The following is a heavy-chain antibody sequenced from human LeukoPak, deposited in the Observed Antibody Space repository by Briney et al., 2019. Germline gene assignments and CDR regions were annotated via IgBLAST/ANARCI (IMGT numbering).Heavy chain of an antibody. CDR2: IYSSGST. V-gene: IGHV4-39*07. CDR3: ASRPGYSYGDFDY. Sequence: ETLSLTCTVSGGSISRRSYYWGWIRQPPGKGLEWIGIIYSSGSTYSNPSLKSRVTISLDTSKSQLSLKVSSVTAADTAVYYCASRPGYSYGDFDYWGQGTLVTVSS. D-gene: IGHD5-18*01. J-gene: IGHJ4*02. CDR1: GGSISRRSYY.